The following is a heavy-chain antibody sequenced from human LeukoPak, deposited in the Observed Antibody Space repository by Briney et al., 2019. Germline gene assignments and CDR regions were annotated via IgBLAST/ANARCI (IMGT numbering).Heavy chain of an antibody. Sequence: PSETLSLTCAVSGYSISSGYYWGWIRQPPGKGLEWIGSIYHSGSTYYNPSLKSRVTISVDTSKNQFFLALRSVTAADTAVYYCARSLSTAGMDYWGQGTLVTVSS. CDR1: GYSISSGYY. CDR3: ARSLSTAGMDY. CDR2: IYHSGST. D-gene: IGHD2-2*01. V-gene: IGHV4-38-2*01. J-gene: IGHJ4*02.